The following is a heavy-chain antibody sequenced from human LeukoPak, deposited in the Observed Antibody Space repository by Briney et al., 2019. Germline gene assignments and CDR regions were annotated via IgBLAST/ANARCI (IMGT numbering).Heavy chain of an antibody. CDR1: GYTFTSYD. D-gene: IGHD5-24*01. J-gene: IGHJ4*02. CDR3: ARGRNGYNRHDY. CDR2: MNPNSGNT. Sequence: ASVNVSCKASGYTFTSYDINWVRQATGQGLEWMGWMNPNSGNTGYAQKFQGRVTMTRNTSISTAYMELSSLRSEDTAVYYCARGRNGYNRHDYWGQGTLVTVSS. V-gene: IGHV1-8*01.